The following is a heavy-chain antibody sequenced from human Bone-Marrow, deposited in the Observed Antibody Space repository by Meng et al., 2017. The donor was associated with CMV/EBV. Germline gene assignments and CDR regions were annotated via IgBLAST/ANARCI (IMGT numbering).Heavy chain of an antibody. D-gene: IGHD1-26*01. Sequence: ASVKVSCKASGYTFTGYYIHWVRQAPGQGLEWMGWINPNSGGTNYAQKFQGRVTVTRDTSISTAYMELSRLTSDDTAVYYCARDDLSGSYFLGYWGQGTRVTGSS. V-gene: IGHV1-2*02. J-gene: IGHJ4*02. CDR3: ARDDLSGSYFLGY. CDR1: GYTFTGYY. CDR2: INPNSGGT.